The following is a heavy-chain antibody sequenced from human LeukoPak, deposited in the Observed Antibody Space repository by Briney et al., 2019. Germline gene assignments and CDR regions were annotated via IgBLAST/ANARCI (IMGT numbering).Heavy chain of an antibody. CDR2: ISYDGSNK. Sequence: GGSLRLSCAASGFTFSSYAMHWVRQAPGKGLEWVAVISYDGSNKYYADSVKGRFTISRDNSKNTLYLQMNSLRVEDTAVYYCARRGDYFPFDYWGQGILVTVSS. CDR3: ARRGDYFPFDY. CDR1: GFTFSSYA. D-gene: IGHD3-16*01. V-gene: IGHV3-30-3*01. J-gene: IGHJ4*02.